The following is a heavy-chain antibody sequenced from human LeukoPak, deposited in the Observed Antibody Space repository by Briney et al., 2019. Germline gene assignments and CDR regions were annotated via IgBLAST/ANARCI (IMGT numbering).Heavy chain of an antibody. J-gene: IGHJ4*02. CDR2: IYYSGST. CDR3: ARDFGDGATAFDY. V-gene: IGHV4-31*03. D-gene: IGHD3-3*01. CDR1: GGSISSGGYY. Sequence: SQTLSLTCTVSGGSISSGGYYWSWIRQHPGKGLERIGYIYYSGSTYYHPSLKSRVTISVDTSKNQFSLKLSSVAAADTAVYYCARDFGDGATAFDYWGQGTLVTVSS.